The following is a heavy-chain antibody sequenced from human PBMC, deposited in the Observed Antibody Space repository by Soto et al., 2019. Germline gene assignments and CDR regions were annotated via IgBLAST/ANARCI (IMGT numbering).Heavy chain of an antibody. CDR2: IFPDDSDT. D-gene: IGHD3-16*01. CDR1: GYIIKNYW. Sequence: GESLKISCKASGYIIKNYWISWVRQMPGQGLEWMGIIFPDDSDTRYSPSFQGHVTISVDKSISTAYVQWSSLKASDSAIYYCFRGGVTSRTFDYWGQGTLVTVS. CDR3: FRGGVTSRTFDY. J-gene: IGHJ4*02. V-gene: IGHV5-51*01.